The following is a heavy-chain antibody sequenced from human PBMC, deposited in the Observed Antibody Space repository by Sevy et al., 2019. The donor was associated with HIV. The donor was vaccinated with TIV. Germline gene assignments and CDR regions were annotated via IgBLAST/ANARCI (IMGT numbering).Heavy chain of an antibody. V-gene: IGHV3-48*02. J-gene: IGHJ6*02. CDR2: ISSSSSTI. Sequence: GGSLRLSCAASGFTFSSYSMNWVRQAPGKGLEWVSYISSSSSTIYYADSVKGRFTISRDNAKNSLYLQMNSLRDEDTAVYYCARDEYYDILTGFHYGMDVWGQRTTVTVSS. CDR3: ARDEYYDILTGFHYGMDV. D-gene: IGHD3-9*01. CDR1: GFTFSSYS.